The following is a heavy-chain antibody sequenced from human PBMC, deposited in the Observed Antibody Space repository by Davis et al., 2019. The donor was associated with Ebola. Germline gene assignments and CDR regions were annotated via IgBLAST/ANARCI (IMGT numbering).Heavy chain of an antibody. CDR1: GFNFTTYG. Sequence: GGSLRLSCAGYGFNFTTYGMHWVRQAPGKGLEWVAVSWYDGSNDFYVDSVQGRFTISRDNAKNSLYLEMNSLRAEDTALYHCARVNAVTGYSRFDSWGQGTLVTVSS. J-gene: IGHJ5*01. V-gene: IGHV3-33*08. D-gene: IGHD3-9*01. CDR3: ARVNAVTGYSRFDS. CDR2: SWYDGSND.